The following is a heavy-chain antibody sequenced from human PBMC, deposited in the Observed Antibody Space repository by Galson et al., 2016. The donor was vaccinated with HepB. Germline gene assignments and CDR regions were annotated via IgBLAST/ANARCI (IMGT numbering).Heavy chain of an antibody. CDR2: IIEGGET. J-gene: IGHJ4*02. V-gene: IGHV3-7*01. CDR1: GFIFSNAW. Sequence: LRLSCATSGFIFSNAWMTWVRQAPGKGLEWVGRIIEGGETDYADSVKGRFTISRDNAKNSLYLQMNSLRAEDTAVYYCARGGVLTILFDYWGQGTLVTVSS. CDR3: ARGGVLTILFDY. D-gene: IGHD3-3*01.